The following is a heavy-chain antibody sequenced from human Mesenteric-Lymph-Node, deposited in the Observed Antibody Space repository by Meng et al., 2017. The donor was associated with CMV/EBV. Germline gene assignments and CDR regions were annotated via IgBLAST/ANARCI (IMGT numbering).Heavy chain of an antibody. CDR1: GFTFSSYA. V-gene: IGHV3-23*01. J-gene: IGHJ6*02. Sequence: GESLKISCAASGFTFSSYAMSWVRQAPGKGLEWVSGISGSDGSTNYADSVKGRFTVARDNSKNALYLQMNSLRADDTAVYYCAKGGAPYYYYGKDVWGQGTTVTVSS. CDR2: ISGSDGST. CDR3: AKGGAPYYYYGKDV.